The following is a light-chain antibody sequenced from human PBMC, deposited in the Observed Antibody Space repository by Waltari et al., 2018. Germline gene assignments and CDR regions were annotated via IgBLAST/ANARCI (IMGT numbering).Light chain of an antibody. CDR1: TRDVGGYTY. CDR3: CSYAGSSTFV. Sequence: QSALTQPASVSGSPGQSITISCTGTTRDVGGYTYVSWYQHHPGKAPKLIIYDVIERPSGNSNRFSGSKSGNTASLTISGLQTEDEADYYCCSYAGSSTFVFGTGTKVTVL. CDR2: DVI. V-gene: IGLV2-23*02. J-gene: IGLJ1*01.